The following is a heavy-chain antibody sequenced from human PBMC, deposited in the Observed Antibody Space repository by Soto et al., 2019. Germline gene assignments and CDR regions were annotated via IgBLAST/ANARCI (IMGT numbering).Heavy chain of an antibody. V-gene: IGHV4-59*01. CDR3: ARMVYGAFDI. CDR1: GCSISSYY. Sequence: SETLSLTCTVSGCSISSYYWSWIRQPPGKGLEWIGYIYYSGSTNYNPSLKSRVTISVDTSKNQFSLKLSSVTAADTAVYYCARMVYGAFDIWGQGTMVTVSS. J-gene: IGHJ3*02. D-gene: IGHD2-8*01. CDR2: IYYSGST.